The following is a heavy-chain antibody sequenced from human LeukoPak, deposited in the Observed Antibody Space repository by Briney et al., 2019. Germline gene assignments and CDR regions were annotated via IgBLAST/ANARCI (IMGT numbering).Heavy chain of an antibody. CDR1: GASISSGGYY. Sequence: SQALSLTCTVPGASISSGGYYGSWIRQHPGKGLEWIGYMYDGGNTYYHPPLKSRVTISVDTSKNQFSLTLSSVTAAETAMYYCARGGQWLAPGPDYWGQGTLVTVSS. J-gene: IGHJ4*02. D-gene: IGHD6-19*01. CDR2: MYDGGNT. CDR3: ARGGQWLAPGPDY. V-gene: IGHV4-31*03.